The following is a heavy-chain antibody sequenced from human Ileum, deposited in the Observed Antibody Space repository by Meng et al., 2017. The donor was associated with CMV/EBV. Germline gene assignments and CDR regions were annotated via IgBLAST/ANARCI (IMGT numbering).Heavy chain of an antibody. CDR2: VYYSGTT. CDR1: GGSTTSSTYY. CDR3: ARNVGFYSSQIAY. Sequence: QLQRLEPGPGLGNPSETLSLTCTASGGSTTSSTYYWGWIRQPPGKGLEWIGSVYYSGTTYYNPSLKSRVNMSIDTSKNRFSLKLSSATAADTAVYYCARNVGFYSSQIAYWGQGALVTVSS. V-gene: IGHV4-39*07. D-gene: IGHD3-3*01. J-gene: IGHJ4*02.